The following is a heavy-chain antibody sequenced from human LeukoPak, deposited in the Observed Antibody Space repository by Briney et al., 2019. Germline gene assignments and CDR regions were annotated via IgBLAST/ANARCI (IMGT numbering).Heavy chain of an antibody. V-gene: IGHV3-23*01. CDR3: VKVTSIAAKVPNYFDY. D-gene: IGHD6-13*01. Sequence: GGSLRLSCASSGFTFSSYAMSWVRQAPGKGLEWVSAISGSGGSTYYADSVKGRFTISRDNSKNTLYLQMNSLRAGDKAVYYCVKVTSIAAKVPNYFDYWGQGTLVTVSS. CDR1: GFTFSSYA. CDR2: ISGSGGST. J-gene: IGHJ4*02.